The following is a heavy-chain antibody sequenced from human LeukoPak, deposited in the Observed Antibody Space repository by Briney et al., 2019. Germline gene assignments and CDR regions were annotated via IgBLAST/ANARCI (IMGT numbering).Heavy chain of an antibody. D-gene: IGHD3-10*01. CDR3: AKSDYGSGSYPDY. Sequence: GGSLRLSCAASGFTFSSYGMHWVRQAPGKGLEWVAFIRYDGSNKNYADSVKGRFTISRDNPKNTLYLQMNSLRAEDTAVYYCAKSDYGSGSYPDYWGQGTLVTVSS. V-gene: IGHV3-30*02. CDR2: IRYDGSNK. CDR1: GFTFSSYG. J-gene: IGHJ4*02.